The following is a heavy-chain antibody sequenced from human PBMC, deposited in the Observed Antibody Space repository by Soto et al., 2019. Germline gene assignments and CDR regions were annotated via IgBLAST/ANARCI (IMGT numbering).Heavy chain of an antibody. V-gene: IGHV4-34*01. CDR3: ARGGRPYYDFWSGYPFGLPQHYMDV. Sequence: SETLSLTCAVYGGSFSGYYWSWIRQPPGKGLEWIGEINHSGSTSYNPSLKSRVTISVDTSKNQFSLKLSSVTAADTAVYYCARGGRPYYDFWSGYPFGLPQHYMDVWGKGTTVTVSS. J-gene: IGHJ6*03. CDR1: GGSFSGYY. D-gene: IGHD3-3*01. CDR2: INHSGST.